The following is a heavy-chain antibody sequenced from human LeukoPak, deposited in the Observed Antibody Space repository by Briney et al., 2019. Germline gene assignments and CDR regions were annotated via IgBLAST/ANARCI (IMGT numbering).Heavy chain of an antibody. V-gene: IGHV1-8*03. J-gene: IGHJ6*03. CDR1: GYTFTSYY. Sequence: ASVNVSCKASGYTFTSYYMHWVRQATGQGLEWMGWMNPNSGNTGYAQKFQGRVTITRNTSISTAYMELSSLRSEDTAVYYCATGLIGEVPAAMYMDVWGKGTTVTVSS. CDR2: MNPNSGNT. D-gene: IGHD2-2*01. CDR3: ATGLIGEVPAAMYMDV.